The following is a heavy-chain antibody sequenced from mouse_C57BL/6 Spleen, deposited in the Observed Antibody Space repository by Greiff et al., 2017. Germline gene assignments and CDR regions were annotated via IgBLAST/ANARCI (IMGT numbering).Heavy chain of an antibody. CDR1: GYTFTDYE. Sequence: QVQLQQSGAELVRPGASVTLSCKASGYTFTDYEMHWVKQTPVHGLEWIGAIDPETGGTAYNQKFKGKAILTADKSSSTAYMRLRSLTSEDSAVYYCARVYYGRSLWYFDVWGTGATVTVSS. J-gene: IGHJ1*03. D-gene: IGHD1-1*01. CDR2: IDPETGGT. V-gene: IGHV1-15*01. CDR3: ARVYYGRSLWYFDV.